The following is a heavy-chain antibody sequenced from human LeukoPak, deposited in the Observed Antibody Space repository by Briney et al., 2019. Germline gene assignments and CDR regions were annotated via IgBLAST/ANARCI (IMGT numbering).Heavy chain of an antibody. D-gene: IGHD3-10*01. CDR3: ARQNYYGSGRLVF. CDR1: GGSFSGYY. CDR2: IYYSGST. Sequence: SETLSLTCAVYGGSFSGYYWSWIRQPPGKGLEWIGSIYYSGSTYYNPSLKSRVTISVDTSKNQISLKLSSVTAADTAVYYCARQNYYGSGRLVFGGQGTLVTVSS. J-gene: IGHJ4*02. V-gene: IGHV4-34*01.